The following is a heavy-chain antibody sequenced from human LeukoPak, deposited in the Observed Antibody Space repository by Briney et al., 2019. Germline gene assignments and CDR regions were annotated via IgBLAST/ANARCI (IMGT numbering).Heavy chain of an antibody. CDR1: GYTFTSYY. J-gene: IGHJ6*03. V-gene: IGHV1-46*01. CDR3: ARVARARYYYYMDV. Sequence: GASVKVSCKASGYTFTSYYMHWVRQAPGQGLEGVGIINPSGGSTSYAQKFQGRVTMTRDTSKNQFSLKLSSVTAADTAVYYCARVARARYYYYMDVWGKGTTVTVSS. CDR2: INPSGGST.